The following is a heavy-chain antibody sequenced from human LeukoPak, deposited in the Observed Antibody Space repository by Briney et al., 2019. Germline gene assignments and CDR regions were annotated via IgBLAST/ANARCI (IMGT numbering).Heavy chain of an antibody. CDR2: ISSGGSYI. Sequence: GGSLRLSCAASGFTFDDYGMSWVRQAPGKGLEWVSAISSGGSYIYYADSVKGRFTISRDDAKKSLYLQMNSLRAEDTAVYYCARDQYYYDSTEYYDANNFDFWGQGTLVTVSS. V-gene: IGHV3-21*01. CDR3: ARDQYYYDSTEYYDANNFDF. D-gene: IGHD3-22*01. CDR1: GFTFDDYG. J-gene: IGHJ4*02.